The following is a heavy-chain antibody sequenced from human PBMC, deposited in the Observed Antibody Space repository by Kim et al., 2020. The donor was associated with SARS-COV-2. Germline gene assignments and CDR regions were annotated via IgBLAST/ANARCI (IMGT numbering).Heavy chain of an antibody. J-gene: IGHJ4*02. V-gene: IGHV3-74*01. CDR1: GFTFSGHW. CDR2: INSDGTTM. Sequence: GGSLRLSCAASGFTFSGHWMHWVRQTPGKGLVWVSRINSDGTTMTYADSVKGRFTISRDNAKNTLYLQMISLRAEDTAVYYCARGHSSGWSGLTDYWGQG. CDR3: ARGHSSGWSGLTDY. D-gene: IGHD6-19*01.